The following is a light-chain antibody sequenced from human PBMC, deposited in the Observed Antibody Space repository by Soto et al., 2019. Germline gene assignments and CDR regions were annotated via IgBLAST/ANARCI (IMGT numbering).Light chain of an antibody. Sequence: QSVLTQTPSASGSRGQSVTISCTGTSSDIGAYEVTKRPSGVPDRFSGSKSGNTASLTVSGLQAEDEADYYCSSYATGDNYVLGSGTKVTVL. CDR2: VT. CDR1: SSDIGAY. J-gene: IGLJ1*01. V-gene: IGLV2-8*01. CDR3: SSYATGDNYV.